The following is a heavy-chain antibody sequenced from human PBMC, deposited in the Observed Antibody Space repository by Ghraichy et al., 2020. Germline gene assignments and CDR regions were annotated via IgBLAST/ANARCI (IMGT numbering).Heavy chain of an antibody. CDR1: GVTFSWYW. J-gene: IGHJ4*02. Sequence: GGSLRLSCAASGVTFSWYWMSWVRQAPGKGLEYVANINQDGSQKYYVDSVKGRFTISRDNAKNSLYLQMNSLRAEDTAVYYCARDLEGDGGVTFDFWGQGSLVTVSA. CDR2: INQDGSQK. CDR3: ARDLEGDGGVTFDF. D-gene: IGHD4-23*01. V-gene: IGHV3-7*01.